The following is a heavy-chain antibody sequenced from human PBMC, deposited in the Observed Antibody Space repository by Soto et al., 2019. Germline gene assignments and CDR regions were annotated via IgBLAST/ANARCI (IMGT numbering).Heavy chain of an antibody. D-gene: IGHD6-19*01. CDR3: ATDLFKQWPSPYYGMDV. J-gene: IGHJ6*02. CDR1: GYTLTELS. V-gene: IGHV1-24*01. CDR2: FDPEDGET. Sequence: GASVKVSCKVSGYTLTELSMHWVRQAPGKGLEWMGGFDPEDGETIYAQKFQGRATMTEDTSTDTAYMELSSLRSEDTAVYYCATDLFKQWPSPYYGMDVWGQGTTVTVSS.